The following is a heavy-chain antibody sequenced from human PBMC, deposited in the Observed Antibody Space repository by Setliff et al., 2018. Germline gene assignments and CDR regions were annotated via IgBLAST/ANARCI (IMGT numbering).Heavy chain of an antibody. V-gene: IGHV4-39*07. D-gene: IGHD3-10*01. Sequence: LSLTCTVSGGSISSSSYYWGWIRQPPGKGLEWIGSIYYSGSTYYNPSLKSRVTISVDTSKNQFSLKLSSVTAADTAVYYCARELYYYGSGSWTFDPWGQGTLVTVSS. J-gene: IGHJ5*02. CDR1: GGSISSSSYY. CDR2: IYYSGST. CDR3: ARELYYYGSGSWTFDP.